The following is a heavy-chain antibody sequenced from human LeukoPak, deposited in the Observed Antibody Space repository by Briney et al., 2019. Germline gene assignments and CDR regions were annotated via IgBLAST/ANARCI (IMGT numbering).Heavy chain of an antibody. Sequence: GGSLRLSCAASGFTFSSYSMNWVRQAPGKGLEWVSSISSSSSYIYYADSLKGRFTMSRDNAKNSLSLQMNSLRAEDTAVYYCARGRQNSGSYSDAFDIWGQGTVVTVSS. CDR3: ARGRQNSGSYSDAFDI. V-gene: IGHV3-21*01. CDR2: ISSSSSYI. D-gene: IGHD1-26*01. CDR1: GFTFSSYS. J-gene: IGHJ3*02.